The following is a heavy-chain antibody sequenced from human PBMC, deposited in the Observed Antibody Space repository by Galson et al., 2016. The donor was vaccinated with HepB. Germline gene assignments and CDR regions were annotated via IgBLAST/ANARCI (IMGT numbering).Heavy chain of an antibody. V-gene: IGHV3-13*01. CDR1: GFTFSIHD. CDR3: TRGKSLWTMPWNYGLDV. Sequence: LRLSCAASGFTFSIHDMHWVRQAAGKGLEWVSAIETSGATYYPDSVKGRFTISRENGKNSLYLQMDSLRAGDTAVYYCTRGKSLWTMPWNYGLDVWGKGTTVTVSS. D-gene: IGHD2-2*01. J-gene: IGHJ6*04. CDR2: IETSGAT.